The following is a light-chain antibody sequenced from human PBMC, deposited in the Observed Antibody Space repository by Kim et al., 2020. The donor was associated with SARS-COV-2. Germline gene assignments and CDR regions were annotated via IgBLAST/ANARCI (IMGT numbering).Light chain of an antibody. CDR1: QSLLDSTGYDY. J-gene: IGKJ1*01. CDR2: LGS. V-gene: IGKV2-28*01. CDR3: MQALQTPLT. Sequence: SAAISFRSSQSLLDSTGYDYLDWYLQKPGQSPQLLMYLGSNRASGVRDRFSGRGSGTDFTLKISRVEAEDVGVYYCMQALQTPLTFGQGTKVDIK.